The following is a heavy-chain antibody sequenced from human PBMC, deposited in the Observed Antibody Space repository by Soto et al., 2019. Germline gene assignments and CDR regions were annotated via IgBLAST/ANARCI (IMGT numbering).Heavy chain of an antibody. CDR1: GFTFDDYA. Sequence: EVQLVESGGGLVQPGRSLRLSCAASGFTFDDYAMHWVRQAPGKGLEWVSGISWNSGSIGYADSVKGRFTISRDNAKNSLYRQMNSLRAEDTALYYCAKARYGYGDYGLGPQSPTADAFDIWGQGTMVTVSS. V-gene: IGHV3-9*01. CDR3: AKARYGYGDYGLGPQSPTADAFDI. CDR2: ISWNSGSI. J-gene: IGHJ3*02. D-gene: IGHD4-17*01.